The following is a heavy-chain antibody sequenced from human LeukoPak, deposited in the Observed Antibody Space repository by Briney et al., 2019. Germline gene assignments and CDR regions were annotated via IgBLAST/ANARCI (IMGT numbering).Heavy chain of an antibody. CDR2: TYYRSNWYN. Sequence: SQTLSLTCAISGDSVSSNSGAWNWIRQSPSRGLEWLGRTYYRSNWYNDSAVAVRGRMTITPDTSKNRFSLQLNSVTPEDTAVYFCVRDRTWAIDVGGQGTRVTVS. V-gene: IGHV6-1*01. J-gene: IGHJ3*01. CDR3: VRDRTWAIDV. CDR1: GDSVSSNSGA.